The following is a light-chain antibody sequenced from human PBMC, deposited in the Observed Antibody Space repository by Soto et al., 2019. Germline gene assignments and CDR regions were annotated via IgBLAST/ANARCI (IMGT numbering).Light chain of an antibody. J-gene: IGLJ3*02. CDR2: YDD. V-gene: IGLV1-36*01. CDR1: NVGNKA. CDR3: AIWDDNVDGWV. Sequence: QPVLTQPSSVSEAPGQRVTISCSGSNVGNKAVNWYQQLPGKAPKLLLYYDDMLSSGVSDRSSGSKSGTSASLAISGLQNDDDGDYYCAIWDDNVDGWVFGGGTKVTVL.